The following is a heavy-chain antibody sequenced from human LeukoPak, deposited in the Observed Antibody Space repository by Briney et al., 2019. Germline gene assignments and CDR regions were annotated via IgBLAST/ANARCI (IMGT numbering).Heavy chain of an antibody. Sequence: GGSLRLSCAASGFTFSDYFMSWIRQAPGKGLEWVSAISGSGGSTYYADSVKGRFTISRDNSKNTLYLQMNSLRAEDTAVYYCAKDKHRGTRGYFDYWGQGTLVTVSS. J-gene: IGHJ4*02. V-gene: IGHV3-23*01. CDR3: AKDKHRGTRGYFDY. CDR1: GFTFSDYF. CDR2: ISGSGGST. D-gene: IGHD1-7*01.